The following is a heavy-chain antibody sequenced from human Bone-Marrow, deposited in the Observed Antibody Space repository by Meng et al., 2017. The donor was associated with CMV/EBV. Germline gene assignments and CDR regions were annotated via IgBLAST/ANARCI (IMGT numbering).Heavy chain of an antibody. CDR2: INPNSGGT. CDR3: ATISKGYYYYGMDV. V-gene: IGHV1-2*02. D-gene: IGHD3-9*01. CDR1: GYTFTGYY. Sequence: ASVKVSCKASGYTFTGYYMHWVRQAPGQGLEWMGWINPNSGGTNYAQKFQGRVTMTRDTSISTAYMELSRLRSDDTAVYYCATISKGYYYYGMDVWGQGTTVTFSS. J-gene: IGHJ6*02.